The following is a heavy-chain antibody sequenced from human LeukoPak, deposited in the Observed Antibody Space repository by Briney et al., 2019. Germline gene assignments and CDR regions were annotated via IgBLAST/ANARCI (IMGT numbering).Heavy chain of an antibody. Sequence: GGSLRLSCAASGFTFSSYSMDWVRQAPGKGLEWVANIKQDGSEKYYVDSVKGRFTISRDDAKNSLYLQMNSLRAEDTAVYYCARDLSGYSSGWYPFWGQGTLVTVSS. CDR3: ARDLSGYSSGWYPF. CDR2: IKQDGSEK. CDR1: GFTFSSYS. D-gene: IGHD6-19*01. J-gene: IGHJ4*02. V-gene: IGHV3-7*04.